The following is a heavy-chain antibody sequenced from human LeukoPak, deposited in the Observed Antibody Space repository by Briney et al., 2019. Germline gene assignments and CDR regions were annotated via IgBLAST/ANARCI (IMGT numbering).Heavy chain of an antibody. Sequence: PSETLSLTCSVSGYSISYGYYWGWIRPPPGKGLEWIGSIYYSGSTYHNPSLKSRVTISVDTSKNQFSLRLSSVTAADTAVYYCARLPTVTFFDYWGQGTLVTVSS. CDR1: GYSISYGYY. CDR3: ARLPTVTFFDY. D-gene: IGHD4-17*01. CDR2: IYYSGST. J-gene: IGHJ4*02. V-gene: IGHV4-38-2*02.